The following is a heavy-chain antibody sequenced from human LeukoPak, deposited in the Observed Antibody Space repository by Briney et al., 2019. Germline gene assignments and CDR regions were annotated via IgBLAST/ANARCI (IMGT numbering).Heavy chain of an antibody. Sequence: ASVKVSCKASGYTFTGYYMHWVRQAPGQGLEWMGWINPNSGGTNYAQKFQGRVTMTRDTSISTAYMELSRLRSDDTAVYYCARDVGLRLEELSLHYYFDYWGQGTLVTVSS. CDR3: ARDVGLRLEELSLHYYFDY. D-gene: IGHD3-16*02. CDR1: GYTFTGYY. J-gene: IGHJ4*02. CDR2: INPNSGGT. V-gene: IGHV1-2*02.